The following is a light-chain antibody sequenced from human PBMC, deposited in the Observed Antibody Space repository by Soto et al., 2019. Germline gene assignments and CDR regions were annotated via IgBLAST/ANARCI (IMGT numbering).Light chain of an antibody. Sequence: MQLTQLPASLPASVGDIVTITCSASQSITSYLNSYQHKPRNAPKLLIYAASSLQSGVPSRFSASGSATDFTLTMSCLQPEDFATYDCQQSYSTPLNFGGGTTV. CDR2: AAS. CDR3: QQSYSTPLN. J-gene: IGKJ4*01. V-gene: IGKV1-39*01. CDR1: QSITSY.